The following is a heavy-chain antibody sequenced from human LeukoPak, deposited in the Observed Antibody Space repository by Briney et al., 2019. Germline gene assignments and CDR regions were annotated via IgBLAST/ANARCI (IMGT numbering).Heavy chain of an antibody. J-gene: IGHJ4*02. CDR3: ARGLNDYVDYCSDY. CDR1: GGTSCSYT. Sequence: ASAKDSSKASGGTSCSYTISWVPQAPEQRLEWMGRIIPIFGTANYEQKFQGRVTITTDESTSTAYMELSSLRSVDTAVYNCARGLNDYVDYCSDYWGQGTLVTVSS. V-gene: IGHV1-69*05. CDR2: IIPIFGTA. D-gene: IGHD4-17*01.